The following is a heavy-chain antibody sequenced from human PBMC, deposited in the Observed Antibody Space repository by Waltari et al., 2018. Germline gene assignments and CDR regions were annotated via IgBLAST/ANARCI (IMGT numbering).Heavy chain of an antibody. D-gene: IGHD3-10*01. CDR2: ISSSSTI. J-gene: IGHJ4*02. CDR1: GLPFSSYS. CDR3: ARDGSGSFLRPPLY. V-gene: IGHV3-48*04. Sequence: EVQLVESGGGLVQPGGSLRLSCAASGLPFSSYSMNWVRQAPGKGLEWVSYISSSSTIYYADSVKGRFTISRDNAKNSLYLQMNSLRAEDTAVYYCARDGSGSFLRPPLYWGQGTLVTVSS.